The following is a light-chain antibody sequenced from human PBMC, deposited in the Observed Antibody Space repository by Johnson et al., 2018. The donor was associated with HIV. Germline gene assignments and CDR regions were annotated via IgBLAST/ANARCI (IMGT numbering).Light chain of an antibody. CDR1: SSKIGNKY. Sequence: QSVLTQPPSVSAAPGQKVTISCSGSSSKIGNKYVSWYQQFPGTAPKVLIYDNSKRPSGIPDRFSGSTSGTSATLVITGLQTGDEADYHCATWDSSLSVYVFGTRTKVTGL. J-gene: IGLJ1*01. CDR3: ATWDSSLSVYV. CDR2: DNS. V-gene: IGLV1-51*01.